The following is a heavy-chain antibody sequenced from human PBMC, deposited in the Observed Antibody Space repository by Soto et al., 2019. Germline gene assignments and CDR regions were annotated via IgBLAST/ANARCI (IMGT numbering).Heavy chain of an antibody. Sequence: QVQLVQSGAEMKQPGASVKVSCKTSGYAFSGYRLSWVRQGPGQGLEWMGWISGYNGNTDYAQKFQGRVTMTTDTSTSTAYMELRSLRFDDTAVYYCARDLGPPNWFDSWGQGTLVTVSS. J-gene: IGHJ5*01. V-gene: IGHV1-18*01. CDR2: ISGYNGNT. CDR1: GYAFSGYR. CDR3: ARDLGPPNWFDS. D-gene: IGHD2-8*01.